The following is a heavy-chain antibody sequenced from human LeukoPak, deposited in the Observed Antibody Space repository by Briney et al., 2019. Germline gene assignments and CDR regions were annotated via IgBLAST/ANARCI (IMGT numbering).Heavy chain of an antibody. D-gene: IGHD3-9*01. Sequence: SETLSLTCTVSGGSISSYYWSWIRQPAGKGLEWIGRIYTSGSTNYNPSLKSRVTMLVDTSKNQFSLKLSSVTAADTAVYYCARDAYFDWAYYFDYWGQGTLVTVSS. J-gene: IGHJ4*02. CDR1: GGSISSYY. CDR3: ARDAYFDWAYYFDY. V-gene: IGHV4-4*07. CDR2: IYTSGST.